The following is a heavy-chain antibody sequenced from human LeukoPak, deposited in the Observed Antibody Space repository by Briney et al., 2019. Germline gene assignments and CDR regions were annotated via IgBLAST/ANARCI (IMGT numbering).Heavy chain of an antibody. D-gene: IGHD4-17*01. Sequence: GASVKVSCKASGYTFTSYGISWVRQAPGQGLECMGWISAYNGNTNYAQKLQGRVTMTTDTSTSTAYMELRSPRSDDTAVYYCARSSDYGDLDAFDIWGQGTMVTVSS. V-gene: IGHV1-18*01. CDR3: ARSSDYGDLDAFDI. CDR2: ISAYNGNT. J-gene: IGHJ3*02. CDR1: GYTFTSYG.